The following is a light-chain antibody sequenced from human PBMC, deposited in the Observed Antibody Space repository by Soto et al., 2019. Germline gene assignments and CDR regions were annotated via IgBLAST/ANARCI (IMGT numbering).Light chain of an antibody. V-gene: IGLV2-23*01. CDR3: CSLTNGATWV. CDR2: EAS. J-gene: IGLJ3*02. Sequence: QSALTQPASVSGSPGQSITISCTGTNSDVGSHNFVSWYQQYPGKAPKLLIYEASKRPSALSNRFSGSKSGNTASLTISGLQAEDEADYYCCSLTNGATWVFGGGTKLTVL. CDR1: NSDVGSHNF.